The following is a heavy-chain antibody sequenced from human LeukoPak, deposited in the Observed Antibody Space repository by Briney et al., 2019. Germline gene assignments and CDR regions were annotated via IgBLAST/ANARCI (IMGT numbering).Heavy chain of an antibody. CDR2: IKQTGSEK. J-gene: IGHJ4*02. Sequence: RGSLRLSCAASGFTFSSYWMSWVRQAPRKGLGWVATIKQTGSEKNYLDSLNGRFTNSRDNAKNQLHLQMNNLTAEDTTMHEFARVSSSRLHFDYWGQGTLVSVSS. V-gene: IGHV3-7*04. D-gene: IGHD6-6*01. CDR3: ARVSSSRLHFDY. CDR1: GFTFSSYW.